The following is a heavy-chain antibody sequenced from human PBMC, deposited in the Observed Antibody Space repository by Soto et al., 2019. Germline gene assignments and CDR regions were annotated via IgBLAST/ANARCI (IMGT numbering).Heavy chain of an antibody. J-gene: IGHJ2*01. CDR2: ISGSGDST. CDR1: GFTFSSYA. CDR3: AKRTVGWYFDL. Sequence: EVQLLESGGGLVQPGGSLRLSCEAPGFTFSSYAMSWVRQAPGKGLEWVSAISGSGDSTYYADSVKGRFTISRDNSKNTQYLQMNSLRAEDTAVYYCAKRTVGWYFDLWGRGTLVTVSS. D-gene: IGHD4-17*01. V-gene: IGHV3-23*01.